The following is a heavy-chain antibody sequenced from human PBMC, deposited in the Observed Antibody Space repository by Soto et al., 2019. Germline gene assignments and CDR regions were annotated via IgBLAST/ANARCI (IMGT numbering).Heavy chain of an antibody. J-gene: IGHJ4*02. Sequence: EVKLLESGGGVVQPGGSLRLSCVASGFNFKKFAMSWVRQAPGEGLAWVSGVSCCGGSTSYADSVKGRFSIARDDSTKTLSLQMNNLRVEDTAQYYCAKADGEQWLLPPLDKWCQVTLVTVS. CDR2: VSCCGGST. CDR1: GFNFKKFA. V-gene: IGHV3-23*01. D-gene: IGHD6-19*01. CDR3: AKADGEQWLLPPLDK.